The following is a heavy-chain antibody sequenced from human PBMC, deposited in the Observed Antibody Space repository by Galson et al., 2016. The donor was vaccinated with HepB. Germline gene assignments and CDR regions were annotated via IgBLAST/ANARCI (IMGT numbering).Heavy chain of an antibody. J-gene: IGHJ4*02. CDR1: GFTFSRYS. V-gene: IGHV3-74*01. D-gene: IGHD1/OR15-1a*01. CDR2: INDDGSLR. CDR3: ARGTMSSPGIHF. Sequence: SLRLSCAASGFTFSRYSMHWVRQVPGKGLVWVSQINDDGSLRFYADSVKVRFTVSRDNAQKTLYLQMNSLRVEDTAVYYCARGTMSSPGIHFWGLGTLVTVSS.